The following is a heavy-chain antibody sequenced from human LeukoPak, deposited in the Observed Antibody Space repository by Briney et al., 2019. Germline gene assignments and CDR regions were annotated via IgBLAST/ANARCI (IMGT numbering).Heavy chain of an antibody. Sequence: GGSLRLSCAASGFTFSSYAMSWVRQAPGKGLEWVSAISGSGGSTYYADSVKGRFIISRDNSKNTLYLQMNSLRAEDTAVYYCARGRNYRNYSWYFDLWGRGTLVTVSS. V-gene: IGHV3-23*01. CDR2: ISGSGGST. J-gene: IGHJ2*01. CDR1: GFTFSSYA. CDR3: ARGRNYRNYSWYFDL. D-gene: IGHD1-7*01.